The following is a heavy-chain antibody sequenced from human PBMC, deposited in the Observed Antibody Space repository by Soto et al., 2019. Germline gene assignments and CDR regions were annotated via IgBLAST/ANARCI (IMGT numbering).Heavy chain of an antibody. CDR2: IIPILGTA. CDR3: ARSRVRFLEWFPTGFDY. D-gene: IGHD3-3*01. Sequence: ASVKVSCKASGGTFSSYAISWVRQAPGQGLEWLGGIIPILGTANSAQKFQGRVTITADKSTSTAYMELSSLRSEDMAVYYCARSRVRFLEWFPTGFDYWGQGTLVTVSS. CDR1: GGTFSSYA. J-gene: IGHJ4*02. V-gene: IGHV1-69*06.